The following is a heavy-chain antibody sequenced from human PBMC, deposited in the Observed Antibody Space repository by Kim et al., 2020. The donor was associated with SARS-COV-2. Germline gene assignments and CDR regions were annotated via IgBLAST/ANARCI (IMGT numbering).Heavy chain of an antibody. V-gene: IGHV3-33*08. J-gene: IGHJ4*02. CDR3: ARDYYRVYDSSGYYGY. CDR1: GFTFSSYG. D-gene: IGHD3-22*01. CDR2: IWYDGSNK. Sequence: GGSLRLSCAASGFTFSSYGMHWVRQAPGKGLEWVAVIWYDGSNKYYADSVKGRFTISRDNSKNTLYLQMNSLRAEDTAVYYCARDYYRVYDSSGYYGYWGQGTLVTVSS.